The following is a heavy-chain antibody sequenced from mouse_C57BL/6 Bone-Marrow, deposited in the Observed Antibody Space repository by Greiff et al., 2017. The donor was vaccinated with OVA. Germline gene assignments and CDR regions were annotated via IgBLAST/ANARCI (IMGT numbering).Heavy chain of an antibody. Sequence: QVQLQQSGPGLVQPSQSLSITCTVSGFSLTSYGVPWVRQSPGKGLEWLGVIWRGGSTDYNAAFMSRLSLIKDNSKSQVFFKMNSLQADDTAIDYCAKSPPAQATLDYWGQGTTLTVSS. J-gene: IGHJ2*01. D-gene: IGHD3-2*02. CDR1: GFSLTSYG. V-gene: IGHV2-5*01. CDR2: IWRGGST. CDR3: AKSPPAQATLDY.